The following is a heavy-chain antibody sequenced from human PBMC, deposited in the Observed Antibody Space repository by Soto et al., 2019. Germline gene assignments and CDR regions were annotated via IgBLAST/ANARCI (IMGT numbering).Heavy chain of an antibody. Sequence: GELLRHCCAASGFTFSSYAMRRVRQAPGKGLEWVSAISGSGGSTYYADSVKGRFTISRDNSKNTLYLQMNSLRAEDTAVYYCARSLARYCSSTSCIPDFDYWGQGTLVTVSS. V-gene: IGHV3-23*01. CDR3: ARSLARYCSSTSCIPDFDY. J-gene: IGHJ4*02. CDR1: GFTFSSYA. CDR2: ISGSGGST. D-gene: IGHD2-2*01.